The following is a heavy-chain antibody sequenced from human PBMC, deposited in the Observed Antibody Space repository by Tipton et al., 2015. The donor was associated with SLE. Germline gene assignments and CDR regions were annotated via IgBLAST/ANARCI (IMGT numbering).Heavy chain of an antibody. D-gene: IGHD7-27*01. CDR3: ARDSLGFDY. CDR1: GDSIGTYY. Sequence: AGLVKPSETLSLTCTVSGDSIGTYYWSWIRQPPGKGLEWIGEINHSGSTNYNPSLKSRVTISVDTSKNQFSLKLTSVTAADTAVYYCARDSLGFDYWGQGALVTVSS. CDR2: INHSGST. J-gene: IGHJ4*02. V-gene: IGHV4-34*01.